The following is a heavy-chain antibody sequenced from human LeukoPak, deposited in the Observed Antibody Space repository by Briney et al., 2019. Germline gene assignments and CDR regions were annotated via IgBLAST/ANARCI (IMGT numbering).Heavy chain of an antibody. Sequence: GGSLRLSCAASGFTFSTYWMSWVRQAPGKGLEWVANIKQDGSEKYYVDSVKGRFTISRDNAKNSLYLQMNSLRAEDTAVYYCARHYYGSGSYYFDYWGQGTLVTVSS. CDR1: GFTFSTYW. D-gene: IGHD3-10*01. V-gene: IGHV3-7*01. CDR2: IKQDGSEK. J-gene: IGHJ4*02. CDR3: ARHYYGSGSYYFDY.